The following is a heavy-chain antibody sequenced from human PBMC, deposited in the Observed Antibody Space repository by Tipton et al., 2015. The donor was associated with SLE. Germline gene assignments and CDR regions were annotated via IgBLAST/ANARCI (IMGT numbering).Heavy chain of an antibody. V-gene: IGHV4-38-2*02. D-gene: IGHD2-21*02. CDR3: ARVVTVGAAHYYDIDV. CDR2: VYDSGTT. J-gene: IGHJ6*02. Sequence: QVQLVQSGAELKKPGASVKVSCKASGYTFSSHGISWIRQPPGKGLEWIGSVYDSGTTHYNPSLKSRVTMSVDTSKTQFSLKLGSLTAADTAVYYCARVVTVGAAHYYDIDVWGQGTRVTVSS. CDR1: GYTFSSHG.